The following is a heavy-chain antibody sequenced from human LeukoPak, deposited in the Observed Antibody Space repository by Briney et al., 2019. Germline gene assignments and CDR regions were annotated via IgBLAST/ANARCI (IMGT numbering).Heavy chain of an antibody. J-gene: IGHJ4*02. Sequence: GGSLRLSCAASGFTFSSYAMSWVRQAPGKGLEWVSAISGSGGSTYYADSVKGRFTISRDNSKNTLYLQMNSLRAEDTAVYYCAKAGSTYGGNSYYFDYWGQGTLVTVSS. D-gene: IGHD4-23*01. CDR3: AKAGSTYGGNSYYFDY. CDR2: ISGSGGST. V-gene: IGHV3-23*01. CDR1: GFTFSSYA.